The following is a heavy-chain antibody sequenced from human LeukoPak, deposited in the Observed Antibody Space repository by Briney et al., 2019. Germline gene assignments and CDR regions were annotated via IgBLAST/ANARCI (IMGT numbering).Heavy chain of an antibody. J-gene: IGHJ4*02. CDR1: GYSISSGYY. Sequence: SETLSLTCTVSGYSISSGYYWGWIRQPPGKGLEWIGSIYHRGSTYYNPSLKSRVTISVDTSKNQFSLKLSSVTAADTAVYYCAREGQSRGLRSYLGGGQDYWGQGTLVTVSS. CDR3: AREGQSRGLRSYLGGGQDY. CDR2: IYHRGST. V-gene: IGHV4-38-2*02. D-gene: IGHD1-26*01.